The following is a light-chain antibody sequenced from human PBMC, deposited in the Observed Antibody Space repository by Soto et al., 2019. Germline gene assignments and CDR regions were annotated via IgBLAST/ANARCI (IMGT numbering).Light chain of an antibody. CDR2: AAS. CDR1: QGIRDD. V-gene: IGKV1-6*01. J-gene: IGKJ3*01. Sequence: AIQMTQSPSSLSASVGDRVTITCRASQGIRDDLDWFQQKPGIAPKLLIYAASNLQSGVPARFSGSGSGTDFTLTISSLQPEDFATYYCLQKYFYPFTFGPGTKVDIK. CDR3: LQKYFYPFT.